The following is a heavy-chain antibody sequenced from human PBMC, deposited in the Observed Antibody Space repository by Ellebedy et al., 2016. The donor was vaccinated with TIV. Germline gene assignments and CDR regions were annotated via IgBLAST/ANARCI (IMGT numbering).Heavy chain of an antibody. CDR3: TRDSYCSGGSCYEGPGYYYYGMDV. CDR1: GFTFSNAW. D-gene: IGHD2-15*01. V-gene: IGHV3-15*01. CDR2: IKSKTDGGTT. J-gene: IGHJ6*02. Sequence: GESLKISCAASGFTFSNAWMSWVRQAPGKGLEWVGRIKSKTDGGTTDYAAPVKGRFTISRDDSKTTLYLQMNSLKTEDTAVYYCTRDSYCSGGSCYEGPGYYYYGMDVWGQGTTVTVSS.